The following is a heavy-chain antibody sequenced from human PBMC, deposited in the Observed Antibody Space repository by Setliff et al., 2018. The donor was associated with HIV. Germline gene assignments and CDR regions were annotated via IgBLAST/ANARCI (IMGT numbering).Heavy chain of an antibody. CDR3: ARDHIAAPGMGFDP. J-gene: IGHJ5*02. V-gene: IGHV4-59*11. CDR2: IYYSGSP. CDR1: GGSISSHY. Sequence: SETLSLTCTVSGGSISSHYWSWIRQPPGKGLEWIGYIYYSGSPNYDPSLKSRVTISVDTSRNQFSLNLTSVTAADTAVYYCARDHIAAPGMGFDPWGRGTLVTVSS. D-gene: IGHD6-13*01.